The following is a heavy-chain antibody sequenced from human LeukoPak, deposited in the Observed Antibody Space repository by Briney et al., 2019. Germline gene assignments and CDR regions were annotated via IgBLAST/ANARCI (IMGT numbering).Heavy chain of an antibody. Sequence: LETLSLTCIVSGGSITSNDCFWTWVRQPPGKGLEWIGSINYRETTYYASSLKGRVTISVDTSKNQFSLNLNSVTAADTAVYYCARLCGITTSSNYFDSWGQGTLITVSS. CDR2: INYRETT. J-gene: IGHJ4*02. D-gene: IGHD2-2*01. V-gene: IGHV4-39*01. CDR3: ARLCGITTSSNYFDS. CDR1: GGSITSNDCF.